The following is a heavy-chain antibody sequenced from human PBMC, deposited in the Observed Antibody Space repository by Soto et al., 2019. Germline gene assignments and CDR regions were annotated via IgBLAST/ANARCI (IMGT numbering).Heavy chain of an antibody. J-gene: IGHJ6*02. CDR1: GFTFDDYA. CDR3: AKDAITRVRGVISYYGMDV. CDR2: ISWNSGSI. Sequence: EVQLVESGGGLVQPGRSLGLSCAASGFTFDDYAMHWVRQAPGKGLEWVSGISWNSGSIGYADSVKGRFTISRDNAKNSLYLQMNSLRAEDTALYYCAKDAITRVRGVISYYGMDVWGQGTTVTVSS. D-gene: IGHD3-10*01. V-gene: IGHV3-9*01.